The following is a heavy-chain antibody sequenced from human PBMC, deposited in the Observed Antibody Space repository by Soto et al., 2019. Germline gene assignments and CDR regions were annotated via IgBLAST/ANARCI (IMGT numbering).Heavy chain of an antibody. CDR2: IIPIFGTA. V-gene: IGHV1-69*13. CDR1: GGTFSSYA. CDR3: ARANCSSTSCYVGYYYYGMDV. J-gene: IGHJ6*02. D-gene: IGHD2-2*01. Sequence: SVKVSCKASGGTFSSYAISWVRQAPGQGLEWMGGIIPIFGTANYAQKFQGRVTITADESTSTAYMELSSLRSEDTAVYYCARANCSSTSCYVGYYYYGMDVWGQGTTVTVSS.